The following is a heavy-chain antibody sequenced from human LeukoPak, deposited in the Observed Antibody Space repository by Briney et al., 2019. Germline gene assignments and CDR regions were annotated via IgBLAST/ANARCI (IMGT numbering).Heavy chain of an antibody. J-gene: IGHJ4*02. CDR1: GGSISSSSYY. CDR3: ARVVVLMVYAKPYYFDY. Sequence: PSETLSLTCTVSGGSISSSSYYWGWIRQPPGKGLEWIGSIYYSGSTYYNPSLKSRVTISVDTSKNQFSLKLSSVTAADTAVYYCARVVVLMVYAKPYYFDYWGQGTLVTVSS. V-gene: IGHV4-39*07. D-gene: IGHD2-8*01. CDR2: IYYSGST.